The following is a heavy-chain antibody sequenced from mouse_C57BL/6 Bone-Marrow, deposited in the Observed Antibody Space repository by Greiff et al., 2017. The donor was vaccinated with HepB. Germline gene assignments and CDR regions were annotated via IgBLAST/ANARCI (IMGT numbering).Heavy chain of an antibody. Sequence: EVQLVESGGGLVKPGGSLKLSCAASGFTFSSYAMSWVRQTPEKRLEWVATISDGGSYTYYPDNVKGRFTISRDNAKNNLYLQMSHLKSEDTAMYYCARDLTVPYWGQGTLVTVSA. CDR2: ISDGGSYT. D-gene: IGHD4-1*01. CDR3: ARDLTVPY. V-gene: IGHV5-4*01. J-gene: IGHJ3*01. CDR1: GFTFSSYA.